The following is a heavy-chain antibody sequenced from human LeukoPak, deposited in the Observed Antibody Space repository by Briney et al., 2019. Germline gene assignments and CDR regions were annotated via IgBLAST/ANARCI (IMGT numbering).Heavy chain of an antibody. CDR2: IKSKTDGGTT. J-gene: IGHJ4*02. D-gene: IGHD3-22*01. CDR3: TTDAYYYDSSGYY. V-gene: IGHV3-15*01. CDR1: GFTFSNAW. Sequence: GGSLRLSCAASGFTFSNAWMSWVRQAPGKGLEWVGRIKSKTDGGTTDYAAPVKGRFTISRDDSENTLYLQMNSLKTEDTAVYYCTTDAYYYDSSGYYWGQGTLVTVSS.